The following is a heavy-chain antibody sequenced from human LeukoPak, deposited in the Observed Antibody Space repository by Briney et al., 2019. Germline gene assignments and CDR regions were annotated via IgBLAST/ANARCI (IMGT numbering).Heavy chain of an antibody. CDR2: ISSSSYYI. CDR3: AKAIGAGRFYYYGMDV. Sequence: TGGSLRLSCAASGFTFSDYTMNWVRQAPGKGLEWVSSISSSSYYIYYADSVKGRFTISRDNAKNSLYLQMNSLRAEDTAVYYCAKAIGAGRFYYYGMDVWGQGTTVTVSS. CDR1: GFTFSDYT. V-gene: IGHV3-21*01. J-gene: IGHJ6*02. D-gene: IGHD3-10*01.